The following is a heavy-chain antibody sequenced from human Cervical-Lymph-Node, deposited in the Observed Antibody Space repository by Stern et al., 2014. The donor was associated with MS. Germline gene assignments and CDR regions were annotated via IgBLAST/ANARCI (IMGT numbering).Heavy chain of an antibody. J-gene: IGHJ6*02. CDR1: GGTFSSYA. V-gene: IGHV1-69*01. Sequence: VQLVQSGAEVKKPGSSVKVSCKASGGTFSSYAISWVRQAPGHGLEWMGGIIPIFGTAHYAQKFQGRVPITADESTSTAYMELSSLRSEDTAVYYCARDRCRGGCYYYYGMDVWGQGTTVTVSS. CDR2: IIPIFGTA. D-gene: IGHD2-8*01. CDR3: ARDRCRGGCYYYYGMDV.